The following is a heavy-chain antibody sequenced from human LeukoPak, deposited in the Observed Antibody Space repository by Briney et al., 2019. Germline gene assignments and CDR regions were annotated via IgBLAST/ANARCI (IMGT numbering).Heavy chain of an antibody. Sequence: GGSLRLSCAASGFTFSSYAMHWVRQAPGKGLEWVAVISYDGSNKYYADSVKGRFTISRDNSKNTLYLQMNSLRAEDTAVYYCAKDLGEYYYDSSGLYYYYGMDVWGQGTTVTVSS. CDR1: GFTFSSYA. J-gene: IGHJ6*02. CDR2: ISYDGSNK. V-gene: IGHV3-30-3*01. D-gene: IGHD3-22*01. CDR3: AKDLGEYYYDSSGLYYYYGMDV.